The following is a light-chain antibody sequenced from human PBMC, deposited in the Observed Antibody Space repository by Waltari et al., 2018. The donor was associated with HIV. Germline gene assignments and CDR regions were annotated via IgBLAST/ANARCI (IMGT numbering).Light chain of an antibody. CDR1: LSNIGSNF. J-gene: IGLJ1*01. CDR3: SSWDDSLTGFYV. Sequence: QSMLTQPPSASGTPGQTVSISCSGSLSNIGSNFVYWYQQFPGTAPKLIIFKSDQRPSGVPDRFSGSQSDTSASLTISGLRSEDEAYYYCSSWDDSLTGFYVIGSGTKVTAL. CDR2: KSD. V-gene: IGLV1-47*01.